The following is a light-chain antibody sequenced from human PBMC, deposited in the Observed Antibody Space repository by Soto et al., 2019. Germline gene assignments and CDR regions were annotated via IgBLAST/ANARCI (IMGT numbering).Light chain of an antibody. CDR1: QSVSNNY. CDR3: QQYGRPPRAT. Sequence: IMLTKSQGALSFYPGERATLSCRAIQSVSNNYLAWYQQKPGQAPRLLIYGASNRATGIPDRFSGGGSGTDFTLSISKVEPEDFAVYYCQQYGRPPRATFGQGTRLEIK. J-gene: IGKJ5*01. V-gene: IGKV3-20*01. CDR2: GAS.